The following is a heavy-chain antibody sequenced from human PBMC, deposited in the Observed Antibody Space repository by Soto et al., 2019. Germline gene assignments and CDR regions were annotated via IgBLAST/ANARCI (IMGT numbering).Heavy chain of an antibody. Sequence: GGSLRLSCAASGFTFSSYGMHWVRQAPGKGLEWVAVIWYDGSNKYYADSVKGRFTISRDNSKNTLYLQMNSLRAEDTAVYYCARDDSGVVVTTYAFDIWGQGTMVTASS. CDR3: ARDDSGVVVTTYAFDI. CDR1: GFTFSSYG. D-gene: IGHD2-21*02. J-gene: IGHJ3*02. CDR2: IWYDGSNK. V-gene: IGHV3-33*01.